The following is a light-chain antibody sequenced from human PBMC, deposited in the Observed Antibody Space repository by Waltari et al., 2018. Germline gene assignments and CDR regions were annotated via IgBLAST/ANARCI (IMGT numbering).Light chain of an antibody. V-gene: IGKV3-20*01. J-gene: IGKJ1*01. CDR3: QHYVRLPGT. CDR2: GAS. Sequence: IVLLQSPGTLSLSPGERATLPCRANQSVSRVLAWYQQKPGQAPKLLIYGASTSATGIPDRFTGSGSGTDFSLTISRLEPEDFAIYFCQHYVRLPGTFGQGTKVEIK. CDR1: QSVSRV.